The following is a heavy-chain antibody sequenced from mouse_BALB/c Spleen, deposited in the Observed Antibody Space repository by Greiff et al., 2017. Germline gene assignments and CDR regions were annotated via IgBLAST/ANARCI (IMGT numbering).Heavy chain of an antibody. CDR3: NALFITTRYFDY. CDR1: GFNIKDYY. J-gene: IGHJ2*01. Sequence: VQLKESGAELVRSGASVKLSCTASGFNIKDYYMHWVKQRPEQGLEWIGWIDPESGDTEYAPKFQGKATMTADTSSNTAYLQLSSLTSEDTAVYYCNALFITTRYFDYWGQGTTLTVSS. V-gene: IGHV14-4*02. CDR2: IDPESGDT. D-gene: IGHD1-2*01.